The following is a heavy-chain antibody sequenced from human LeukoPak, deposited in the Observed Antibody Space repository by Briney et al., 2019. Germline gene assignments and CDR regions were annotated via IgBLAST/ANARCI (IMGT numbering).Heavy chain of an antibody. CDR2: INHSGST. V-gene: IGHV4-34*01. J-gene: IGHJ3*02. CDR3: ARSSSSSWYGSFDI. CDR1: GGSFSGYY. D-gene: IGHD6-13*01. Sequence: PSETLSLTCAVYGGSFSGYYWSWIRQPPEKGLEWIGEINHSGSTNYNPSLKSRVTISVDTSKNQFSLKLSSVTAADTAVYYCARSSSSSWYGSFDIWGQGTMVTVSS.